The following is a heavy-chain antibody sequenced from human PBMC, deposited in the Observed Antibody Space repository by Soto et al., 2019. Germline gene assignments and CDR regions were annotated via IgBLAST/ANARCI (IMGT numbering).Heavy chain of an antibody. Sequence: QVQLVQSGAAVEKPGASVKVSCKTSGYAFSYYYMHWVRQAPGQGLEWMGWISPDSGVTKYAPKFQGRVTMTSGTAVPTVDMGLSNLTSDDTAVYYGAREGGAGTTEKTLSYDLFDPWGQGPLVTVSS. CDR2: ISPDSGVT. V-gene: IGHV1-2*02. CDR1: GYAFSYYY. J-gene: IGHJ5*02. D-gene: IGHD1-7*01. CDR3: AREGGAGTTEKTLSYDLFDP.